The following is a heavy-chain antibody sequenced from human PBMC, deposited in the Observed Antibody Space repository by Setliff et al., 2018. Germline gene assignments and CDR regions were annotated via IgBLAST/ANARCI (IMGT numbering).Heavy chain of an antibody. CDR3: ARGVYCSGGSCEGNDY. CDR1: GGTFSSYA. V-gene: IGHV1-69*10. D-gene: IGHD2-15*01. CDR2: IIPILGIA. J-gene: IGHJ4*02. Sequence: SVKVSCKASGGTFSSYAISWVRQAPGQGLEWMGGIIPILGIANYAQKFQGRVTITADKSTSTAYMELSSLRSEDTAVYYCARGVYCSGGSCEGNDYWGQGTLVTVS.